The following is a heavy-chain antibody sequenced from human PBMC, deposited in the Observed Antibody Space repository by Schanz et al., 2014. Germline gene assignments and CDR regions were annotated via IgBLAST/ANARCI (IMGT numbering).Heavy chain of an antibody. CDR1: GYSFTSYY. CDR2: INPSGGST. CDR3: ARDPYSASYFPSPPLYGLDV. D-gene: IGHD1-26*01. Sequence: QVQLVQSGAEVKKPGASVKVSCKAFGYSFTSYYIHWVRQAPGQGLEWMATINPSGGSTSFAQKFQRRVTRTRATSTSTGNMELTSLRSEDTAVYYCARDPYSASYFPSPPLYGLDVWGQGTTVTVSS. V-gene: IGHV1-46*01. J-gene: IGHJ6*02.